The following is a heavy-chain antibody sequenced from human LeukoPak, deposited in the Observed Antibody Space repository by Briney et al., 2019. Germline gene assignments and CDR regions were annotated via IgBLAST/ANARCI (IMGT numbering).Heavy chain of an antibody. CDR3: AKDTAMVTYYYYYYYMGV. Sequence: PGGSLRLSCAASGFTFSSYWMSWVRQAPGKGLEWVANIKQDGSEKYYVDSVKGRFTISRDNAKNSLYLQMNSLGAEDTAVYYCAKDTAMVTYYYYYYYMGVWGKGTTVTVSS. J-gene: IGHJ6*03. D-gene: IGHD5-18*01. V-gene: IGHV3-7*04. CDR2: IKQDGSEK. CDR1: GFTFSSYW.